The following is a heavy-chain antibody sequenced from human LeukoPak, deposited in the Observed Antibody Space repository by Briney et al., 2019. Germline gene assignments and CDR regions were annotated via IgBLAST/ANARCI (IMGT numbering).Heavy chain of an antibody. J-gene: IGHJ6*02. CDR1: GFTFSNYW. CDR3: ARRNAMDV. V-gene: IGHV3-7*03. CDR2: INRDGSER. Sequence: GGSLRLSCAASGFTFSNYWMTWVRQAPGKGLEWVANINRDGSERYYVDSVKGRFTISRDDAKSSLYLQMSSLRAEDTAVYYCARRNAMDVWGQGTTVIVFS.